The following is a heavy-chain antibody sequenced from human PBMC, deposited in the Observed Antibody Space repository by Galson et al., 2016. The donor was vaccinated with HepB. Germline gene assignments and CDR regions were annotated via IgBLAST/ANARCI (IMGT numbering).Heavy chain of an antibody. V-gene: IGHV1-18*01. CDR2: ISAYYGNT. CDR3: ARFASFNWNYVRDFDAFDI. J-gene: IGHJ3*02. Sequence: SVKVSCKASGYTFTSYGISWVRQAPGQGLEWMGWISAYYGNTNYAQKLQGRVTMTTDTSTSTAYMELRSLRSDDTAVYYCARFASFNWNYVRDFDAFDIWGQGTMVTVSS. CDR1: GYTFTSYG. D-gene: IGHD1-7*01.